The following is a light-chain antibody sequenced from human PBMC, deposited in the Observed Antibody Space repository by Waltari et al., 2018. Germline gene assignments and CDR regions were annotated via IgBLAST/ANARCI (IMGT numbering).Light chain of an antibody. CDR3: SSYAATYNLV. J-gene: IGLJ3*02. CDR1: SSDVGGSDF. Sequence: QSALTQPPSASGSPGQSITIACTGTSSDVGGSDFFSWYQQYPGNAPKLIIYEIPKRPSGVPDRFSGSKSGNTASLTVSGLQPEDEAEYFCSSYAATYNLVFGGGTKLTV. CDR2: EIP. V-gene: IGLV2-8*01.